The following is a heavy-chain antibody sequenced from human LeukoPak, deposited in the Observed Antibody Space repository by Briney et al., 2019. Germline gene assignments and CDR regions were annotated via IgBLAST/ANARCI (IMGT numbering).Heavy chain of an antibody. Sequence: PSETLSLTCTVSGYSISSGYYWGWIRQPPGKGLEWIGSIYHSGSTYYNPSLKSRVTISVDTSKHQFSLKLSSVTAADTAVYSCAGGSRSIAAAGTRNVPIYYYYYYMDVWGKGTTVTVSS. V-gene: IGHV4-38-2*02. CDR1: GYSISSGYY. CDR3: AGGSRSIAAAGTRNVPIYYYYYYMDV. D-gene: IGHD6-13*01. CDR2: IYHSGST. J-gene: IGHJ6*03.